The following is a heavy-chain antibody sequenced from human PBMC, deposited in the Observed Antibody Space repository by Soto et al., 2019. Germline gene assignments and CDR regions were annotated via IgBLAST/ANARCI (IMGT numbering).Heavy chain of an antibody. J-gene: IGHJ6*02. V-gene: IGHV4-4*07. CDR1: GGSISSYY. D-gene: IGHD2-15*01. CDR2: IYTSGST. Sequence: SETLSLTCTVSGGSISSYYWSWMRQPAVKGLEWIGRIYTSGSTNYNPSLKSRVTMSVDTSKNQFSLKLSSVTAADTAVYYCARDGVAVVAATPDYYYGMDVWGQGTTVTVSS. CDR3: ARDGVAVVAATPDYYYGMDV.